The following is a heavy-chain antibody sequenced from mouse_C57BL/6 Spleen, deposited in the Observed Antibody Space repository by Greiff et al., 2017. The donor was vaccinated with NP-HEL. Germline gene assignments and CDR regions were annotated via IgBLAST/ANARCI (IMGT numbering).Heavy chain of an antibody. D-gene: IGHD2-12*01. CDR3: ARTYRGGYYYAMGY. V-gene: IGHV1-63*01. CDR1: GYTFTNYW. CDR2: IYPGGGYT. Sequence: VQLQESGAELVRPGTSVKMSCKASGYTFTNYWIGWVKQRPGHGLEWIGDIYPGGGYTNYNEKFKGKATLTADKSSSTAYMQLSSLTSEDSAIYYSARTYRGGYYYAMGYWGQGTSVTVSS. J-gene: IGHJ4*01.